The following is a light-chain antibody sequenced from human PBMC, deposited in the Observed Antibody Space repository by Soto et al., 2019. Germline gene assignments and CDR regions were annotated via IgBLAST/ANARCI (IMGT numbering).Light chain of an antibody. CDR3: SSYTSSSTLDYV. CDR2: EVS. CDR1: SSYVGGYNY. V-gene: IGLV2-14*01. J-gene: IGLJ1*01. Sequence: QSALTQPASVSGSPGQSIAISCTGTSSYVGGYNYVSWYQQHPGKAPKLMIYEVSNRPSGVSNRFSGSKSANTASLTISGLQAEDEADYYCSSYTSSSTLDYVFGTGTXVTVL.